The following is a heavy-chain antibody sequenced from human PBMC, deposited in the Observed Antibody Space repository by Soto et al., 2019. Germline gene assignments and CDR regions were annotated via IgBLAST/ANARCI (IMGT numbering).Heavy chain of an antibody. CDR2: ISGSGSTT. Sequence: EVQLLESGGGLVQPGGSLRLSCAASGLTFSGYGMSWVRQAPGTGLEWVSAISGSGSTTYYADSVKGRFTISRDDSKNILLLQINSLRAEDTAVYYCVTRSRGLQSSPPRLDSWGQGTLVTVSS. D-gene: IGHD4-4*01. J-gene: IGHJ4*02. CDR1: GLTFSGYG. CDR3: VTRSRGLQSSPPRLDS. V-gene: IGHV3-23*01.